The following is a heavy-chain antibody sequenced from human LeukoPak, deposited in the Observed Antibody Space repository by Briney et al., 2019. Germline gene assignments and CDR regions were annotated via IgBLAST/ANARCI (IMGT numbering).Heavy chain of an antibody. Sequence: KSGGSLRLSCAASGFDFSGYTMTWVRQAPGRGLEWVSAITSSSGDIYYADSGKGRFTISRDNAKNSLYLQMNSLRAEDTAVYYCARVQQLVQWGQGTLVTVSS. CDR2: ITSSSGDI. J-gene: IGHJ4*02. CDR3: ARVQQLVQ. D-gene: IGHD6-13*01. V-gene: IGHV3-21*01. CDR1: GFDFSGYT.